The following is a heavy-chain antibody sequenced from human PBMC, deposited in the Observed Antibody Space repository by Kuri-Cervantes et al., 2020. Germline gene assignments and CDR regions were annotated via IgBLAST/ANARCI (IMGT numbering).Heavy chain of an antibody. CDR1: GFTFSSHW. Sequence: GESLKISCAASGFTFSSHWMHWVRQAPGKGLEWLANINQDGSEKYYVASVKGRFTISRDNAKNSVFLQMTSLGPEDTAVYYCASAIATTASTWGQGTLVTVSS. CDR3: ASAIATTAST. D-gene: IGHD1-1*01. CDR2: INQDGSEK. V-gene: IGHV3-7*03. J-gene: IGHJ5*02.